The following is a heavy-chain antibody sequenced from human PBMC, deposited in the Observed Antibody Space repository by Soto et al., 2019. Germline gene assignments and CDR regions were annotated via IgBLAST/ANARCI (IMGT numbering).Heavy chain of an antibody. CDR3: AKDVPLNCIGHCGPLDY. V-gene: IGHV3-30*18. Sequence: QVQLVESGGGVVQPGRSLRLSFAASGFTFSSYGMYWVRQAPDKGLEWVALISYDGSTKYYANSVKGRFSISRDNSKHTLYLQMDGLRAEDTALYYCAKDVPLNCIGHCGPLDYWGQGTLVIASS. CDR2: ISYDGSTK. D-gene: IGHD2-21*02. J-gene: IGHJ4*02. CDR1: GFTFSSYG.